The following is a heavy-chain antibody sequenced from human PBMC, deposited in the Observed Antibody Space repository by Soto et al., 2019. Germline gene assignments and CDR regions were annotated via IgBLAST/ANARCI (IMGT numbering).Heavy chain of an antibody. V-gene: IGHV3-21*01. J-gene: IGHJ6*02. CDR1: GFTFSSYS. CDR2: ISSSTSYI. D-gene: IGHD3-10*01. CDR3: ARSGAIYGGDYYYGMDV. Sequence: EVQLVESGGGLVKPGGSLRLSCAASGFTFSSYSMNWVRQAPGKGLEWVSSISSSTSYIYYADSVKGRFTISRDNSKNSLYLQMNSRRVEDTAVYYCARSGAIYGGDYYYGMDVWGQGTTVTVSS.